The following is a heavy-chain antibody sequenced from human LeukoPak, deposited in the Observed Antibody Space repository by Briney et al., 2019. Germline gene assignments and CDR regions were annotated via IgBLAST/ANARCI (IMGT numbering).Heavy chain of an antibody. V-gene: IGHV3-74*01. D-gene: IGHD5-18*01. CDR1: EFAFSNYW. J-gene: IGHJ3*01. Sequence: GWSLRLSCAASEFAFSNYWMHWVCQAPGKGLVWVSRINSDGSSTRYADFVKGRFTISRDNAENTLHLQLNSLRAEDTAVYYCARAGSTWLAFDVWGQGTMVTVSP. CDR3: ARAGSTWLAFDV. CDR2: INSDGSST.